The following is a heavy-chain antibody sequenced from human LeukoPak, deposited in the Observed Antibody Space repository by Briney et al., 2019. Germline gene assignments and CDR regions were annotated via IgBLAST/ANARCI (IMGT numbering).Heavy chain of an antibody. D-gene: IGHD6-13*01. CDR3: ARIATAGKVNYYYYNMDV. CDR2: IYPGDSDT. V-gene: IGHV5-51*07. CDR1: GYSFTNYW. Sequence: GESLKISCKGSGYSFTNYWIGWVHQMPGKGLEWMGIIYPGDSDTRYSPSFQGQVTISADKSISTAYLQWSSLKASDTAMYYCARIATAGKVNYYYYNMDVWGKGTTVTISS. J-gene: IGHJ6*03.